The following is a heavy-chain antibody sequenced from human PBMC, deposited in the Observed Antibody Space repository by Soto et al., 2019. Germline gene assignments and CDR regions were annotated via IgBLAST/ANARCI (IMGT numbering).Heavy chain of an antibody. J-gene: IGHJ3*02. CDR1: GFMFDDYA. D-gene: IGHD1-1*01. V-gene: IGHV3-9*01. CDR3: AKTFAGKLLDGFEN. Sequence: EVQLVESGGGLVQPGRSLRLSCAASGFMFDDYAMHWVRQPPGKGLEWVSGISWNSGSLAYADSVKGRFTISRDNAKNSLYLQMNGLRPEDTALYYCAKTFAGKLLDGFENWGQGTMVSVS. CDR2: ISWNSGSL.